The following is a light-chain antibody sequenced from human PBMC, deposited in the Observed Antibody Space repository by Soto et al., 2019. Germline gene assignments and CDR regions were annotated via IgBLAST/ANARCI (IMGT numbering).Light chain of an antibody. CDR1: SSDLGDYDY. Sequence: QSALTQPPSASGSPGQSVTISCTGTSSDLGDYDYFSWYQQRPGKAPKVMIYEVNKRPSGVPDRFSGSKSGNTASLTVTGLQAEDEADYYCSSYAGSNNLIFGGGTKLTVL. J-gene: IGLJ2*01. CDR2: EVN. CDR3: SSYAGSNNLI. V-gene: IGLV2-8*01.